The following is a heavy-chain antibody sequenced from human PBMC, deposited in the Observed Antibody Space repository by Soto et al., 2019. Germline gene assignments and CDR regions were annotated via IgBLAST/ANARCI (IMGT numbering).Heavy chain of an antibody. V-gene: IGHV4-61*01. CDR2: IYYSGST. D-gene: IGHD2-15*01. Sequence: SETLSLTCTVSGGSVSSGSYYWSWIRQPPGKGLEWIGYIYYSGSTNYNPSLKCRVTISVDTSKNQFSLKLSSVTAADTAVYYCARAPGYCSGGSCYSRRNWFDPWGQGTLVTVSS. CDR1: GGSVSSGSYY. CDR3: ARAPGYCSGGSCYSRRNWFDP. J-gene: IGHJ5*02.